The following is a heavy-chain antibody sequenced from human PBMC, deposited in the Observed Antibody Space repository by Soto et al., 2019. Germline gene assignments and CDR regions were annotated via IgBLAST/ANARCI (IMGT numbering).Heavy chain of an antibody. CDR3: ARDDVLCDGGRCYGVPLDV. CDR1: GFTVSSKY. Sequence: GGSLRLSCAASGFTVSSKYMSWVRQAPGKGLEWVSLIQSGGPTYYADSVKGRFTISRDTSENTVHLQMDSLRAEDTAVYYCARDDVLCDGGRCYGVPLDVWGKGTRVTVSS. CDR2: IQSGGPT. D-gene: IGHD2-15*01. V-gene: IGHV3-66*01. J-gene: IGHJ6*04.